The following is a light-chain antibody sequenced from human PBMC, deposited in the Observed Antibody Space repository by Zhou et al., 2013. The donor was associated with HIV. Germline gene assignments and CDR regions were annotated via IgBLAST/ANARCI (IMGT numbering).Light chain of an antibody. CDR3: QQYGSSTPVT. V-gene: IGKV3-20*01. Sequence: EVVMTQSPSTLSVSPGERASLSCRTSQSVSSSYLAWYQQKPGQAPRLLIYGASSRATGIPDRFSGSGSGTDFTLTISRLEPEDFAVYYCQQYGSSTPVTFGRRDQGGNQT. CDR1: QSVSSSY. CDR2: GAS. J-gene: IGKJ1*01.